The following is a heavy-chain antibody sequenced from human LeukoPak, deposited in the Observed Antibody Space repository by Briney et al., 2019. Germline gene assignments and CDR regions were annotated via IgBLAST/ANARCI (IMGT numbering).Heavy chain of an antibody. Sequence: PGGSLRLSCAASGFTFSSYAMSWVRQAPGKGLEWVSAISGSGGSTYYADSVKGRFTISRDNAKNTLYLQMNSLRAEDTAVYYCARGSWYGSGVFYFDSWGQGTLVTVSS. CDR1: GFTFSSYA. CDR3: ARGSWYGSGVFYFDS. CDR2: ISGSGGST. J-gene: IGHJ4*02. D-gene: IGHD3-10*01. V-gene: IGHV3-23*01.